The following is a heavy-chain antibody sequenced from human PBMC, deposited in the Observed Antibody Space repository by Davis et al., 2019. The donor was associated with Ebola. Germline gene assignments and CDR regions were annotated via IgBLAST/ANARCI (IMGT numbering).Heavy chain of an antibody. V-gene: IGHV3-74*01. Sequence: PGGSLRLSCAATGFTFSYYWMHWVRQAPGKGLVWVSYTNSDGSSATYADSVKGRFTISRDNAKNTLYLQMNSLRAEDTAVYYCAREMRGLGALDLWGQGTMVTVSS. CDR3: AREMRGLGALDL. D-gene: IGHD3-16*01. CDR2: TNSDGSSA. J-gene: IGHJ3*01. CDR1: GFTFSYYW.